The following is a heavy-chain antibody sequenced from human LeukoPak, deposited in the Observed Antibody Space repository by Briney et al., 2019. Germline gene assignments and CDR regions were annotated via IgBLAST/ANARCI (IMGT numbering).Heavy chain of an antibody. V-gene: IGHV3-48*01. CDR1: GFTFSSYS. CDR3: ATHWRGR. D-gene: IGHD1-1*01. Sequence: GGSLRLSCAAPGFTFSSYSMNWVRQAPGKGLEWVSYISSSSSTIYYADSVKGRFTISRDNAKNSLYLQMNSLRVEDTAIYYCATHWRGRWGQGTLVTVSS. CDR2: ISSSSSTI. J-gene: IGHJ4*02.